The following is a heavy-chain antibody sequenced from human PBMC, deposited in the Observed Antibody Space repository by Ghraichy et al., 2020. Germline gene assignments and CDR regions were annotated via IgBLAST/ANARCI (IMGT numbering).Heavy chain of an antibody. J-gene: IGHJ5*02. V-gene: IGHV3-23*01. Sequence: GGSLRLSCAASGFTFSSYAMSWVRQAPGKGLEWVSAISGSGGSTYYADSVKGRFTISRDNAKNSLYLQMNSLRAEDTAVYYCVRVVPANPGWFDPWGQGTLVTVSS. CDR2: ISGSGGST. D-gene: IGHD2-2*01. CDR1: GFTFSSYA. CDR3: VRVVPANPGWFDP.